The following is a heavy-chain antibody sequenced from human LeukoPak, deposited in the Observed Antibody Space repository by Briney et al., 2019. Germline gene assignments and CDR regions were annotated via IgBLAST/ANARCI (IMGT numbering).Heavy chain of an antibody. CDR1: GFTFDDYA. J-gene: IGHJ6*02. D-gene: IGHD3-10*01. CDR2: ISWNSGSI. V-gene: IGHV3-9*01. Sequence: GGSLRLSCAASGFTFDDYAMHWVRQAPGEGLEWVSGISWNSGSIGYADSVKGRFTISRDNAKNSLYLQMNSLRAEDTALYYCAKDTGGGGTMVRGIIVHYYYDGMDVWGQGTTVTVSS. CDR3: AKDTGGGGTMVRGIIVHYYYDGMDV.